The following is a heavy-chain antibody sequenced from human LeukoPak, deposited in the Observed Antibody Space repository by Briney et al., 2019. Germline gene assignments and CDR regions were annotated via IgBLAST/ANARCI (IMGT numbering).Heavy chain of an antibody. J-gene: IGHJ4*02. CDR3: ARRRLVGATSDY. D-gene: IGHD1-26*01. Sequence: PGGSLRLSCAASGFTFSNAWMSWIRQPPGKGLEWIGEINHSGSTNYNPSLKSRVTISVDTSKNQFSLKLSSVTAADTAVYYCARRRLVGATSDYWGQGTLVTVSS. CDR1: GFTFSNAW. CDR2: INHSGST. V-gene: IGHV4-34*01.